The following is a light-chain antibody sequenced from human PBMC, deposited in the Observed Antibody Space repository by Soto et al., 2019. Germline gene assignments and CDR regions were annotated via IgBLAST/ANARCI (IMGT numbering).Light chain of an antibody. V-gene: IGKV3-15*01. Sequence: EIVMTQSPATLSVSPGERATLSCRASQRVSTNLAWYQQNAGQAPRLLIYGASTRATGIPARFSGSGSGTEFTLTISSLQSEDFAVYFCHQYNNWPPGSTFGGGTKVEIK. CDR2: GAS. CDR1: QRVSTN. J-gene: IGKJ4*01. CDR3: HQYNNWPPGST.